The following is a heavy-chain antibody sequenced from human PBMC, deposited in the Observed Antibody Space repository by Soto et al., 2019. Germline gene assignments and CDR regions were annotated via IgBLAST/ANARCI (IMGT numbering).Heavy chain of an antibody. Sequence: SETLSLTCTVSGGSISNGGYYWNWVRQHPGKGLEWIGYIHYSGSTWYNPSLESRVTISVDTSKDQFSLKLRSVTAADTAVYYCARVRGSGSYAAYYYDSWGQGTLVTVSS. V-gene: IGHV4-31*03. J-gene: IGHJ4*01. CDR3: ARVRGSGSYAAYYYDS. CDR2: IHYSGST. CDR1: GGSISNGGYY. D-gene: IGHD3-10*01.